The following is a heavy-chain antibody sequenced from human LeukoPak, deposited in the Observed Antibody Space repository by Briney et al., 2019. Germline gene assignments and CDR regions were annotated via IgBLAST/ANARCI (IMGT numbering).Heavy chain of an antibody. CDR2: IRAYNGNT. Sequence: ASVKVSCHAFGYTFTSYGISWVRQAPGQGREWMGWIRAYNGNTNYAQKLQGRVTMTTDTSTSTAYIQLRSPSSDDAAGYYGARKGGGSYLHYWGQGTLVTVSS. CDR3: ARKGGGSYLHY. D-gene: IGHD3-16*01. V-gene: IGHV1-18*01. J-gene: IGHJ4*02. CDR1: GYTFTSYG.